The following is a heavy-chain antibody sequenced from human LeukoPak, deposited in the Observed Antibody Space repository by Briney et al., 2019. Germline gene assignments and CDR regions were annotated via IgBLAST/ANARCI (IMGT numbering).Heavy chain of an antibody. CDR3: ARGTSAGGPISPFDF. Sequence: GGSLRLSCVASGFTFSKNWMHWVRQAPGKGLVWVSRIQGDGSNTNYADSVKGRFSISRDNAKNTVNLQMNSLRAEDTGIYYCARGTSAGGPISPFDFWGQGTVVTVSS. CDR1: GFTFSKNW. J-gene: IGHJ4*02. D-gene: IGHD6-13*01. V-gene: IGHV3-74*01. CDR2: IQGDGSNT.